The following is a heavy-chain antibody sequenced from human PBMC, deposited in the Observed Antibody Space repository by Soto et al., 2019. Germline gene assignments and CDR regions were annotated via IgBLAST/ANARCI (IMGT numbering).Heavy chain of an antibody. CDR1: GASIYSGEYY. CDR2: ISYSGST. V-gene: IGHV4-39*01. CDR3: ARPYSFGWSGVAS. D-gene: IGHD3-9*01. Sequence: QLQLQGWGPGLVKPSETLSLTCPVSGASIYSGEYYWAWIRQSPGQGLEWIGTISYSGSTYYNPSLRSRVTISIDTSRNQFSLKLNSVTAADTAVYYCARPYSFGWSGVASWGQGTLVTVSS. J-gene: IGHJ5*02.